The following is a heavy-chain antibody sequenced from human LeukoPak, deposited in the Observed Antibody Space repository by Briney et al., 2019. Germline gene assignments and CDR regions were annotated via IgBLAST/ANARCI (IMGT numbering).Heavy chain of an antibody. CDR1: GFTFSSYG. D-gene: IGHD3-3*01. J-gene: IGHJ4*02. CDR2: INHSGST. Sequence: PGGSLRLSCAASGFTFSSYGVSWVRQAPGKGLEWIGEINHSGSTNYNPSLKSRVTISLDTSKSQFSLKVRYVTAADTAVYYCARGLNDSWTGENYWGQGTLVTVSS. CDR3: ARGLNDSWTGENY. V-gene: IGHV4-34*01.